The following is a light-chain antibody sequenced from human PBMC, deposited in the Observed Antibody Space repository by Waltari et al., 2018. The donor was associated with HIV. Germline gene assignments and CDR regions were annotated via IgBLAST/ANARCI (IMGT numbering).Light chain of an antibody. CDR2: SNN. CDR1: DSHIGSDV. J-gene: IGLJ2*01. V-gene: IGLV1-44*01. CDR3: AAWDATLKALL. Sequence: QSVLTQPPSASGTPGQRVTISCSGSDSHIGSDVVNWYQQLPGTAPKLLIYSNNHRPSGVPDRFSGSKSGTSASLAISGLQSEDEGSYYCAAWDATLKALLFGGGTKLTVL.